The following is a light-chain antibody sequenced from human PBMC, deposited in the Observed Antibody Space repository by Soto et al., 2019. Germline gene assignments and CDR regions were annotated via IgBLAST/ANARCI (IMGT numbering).Light chain of an antibody. V-gene: IGLV2-8*01. J-gene: IGLJ1*01. CDR2: EVS. CDR3: SSYAGSHNLGVD. CDR1: SSDVGDYTY. Sequence: QSVLTQPPSASGAPGQSVTVSCSGTSSDVGDYTYVSWYQQHPGKAPKLMISEVSKRPSGVPDRFSGSKSGNTASLTVSGLQAEDEADYYCSSYAGSHNLGVDFGTGTKVTVL.